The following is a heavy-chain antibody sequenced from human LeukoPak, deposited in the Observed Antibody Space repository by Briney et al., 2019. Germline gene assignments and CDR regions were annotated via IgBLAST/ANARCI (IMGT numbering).Heavy chain of an antibody. CDR3: ARGDLWFGELLRSGYYYYGMDV. CDR2: INHSGST. V-gene: IGHV4-34*01. J-gene: IGHJ6*02. CDR1: GGSFSGYY. Sequence: TSETLSLTCAVYGGSFSGYYWSWIRQPPGKGLEWIGEINHSGSTNYNPSLKSRVTISVDTSKNQFSLKLSSVTAADTAAYYCARGDLWFGELLRSGYYYYGMDVWGQGTTVTVSS. D-gene: IGHD3-10*01.